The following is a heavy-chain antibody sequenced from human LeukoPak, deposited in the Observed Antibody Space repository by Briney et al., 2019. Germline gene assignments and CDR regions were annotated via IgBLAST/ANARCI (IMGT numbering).Heavy chain of an antibody. J-gene: IGHJ4*02. CDR1: GDSVSSSNYY. Sequence: SETLSLTCAVSGDSVSSSNYYWSWIRQPPGKGLEWIGYIYYGGNTNYNPSLQSRVTISVDTSKSQFSLKLSSVTAADTAVYYCARLTRRSGNYFDYWGQGTLITVPS. CDR2: IYYGGNT. V-gene: IGHV4-61*01. CDR3: ARLTRRSGNYFDY. D-gene: IGHD1-1*01.